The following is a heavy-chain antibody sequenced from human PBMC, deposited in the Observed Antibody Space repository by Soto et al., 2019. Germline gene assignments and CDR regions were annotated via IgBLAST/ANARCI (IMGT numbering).Heavy chain of an antibody. D-gene: IGHD2-15*01. V-gene: IGHV1-18*01. CDR2: ISAYNGKN. CDR3: ARGPPTSCSGGSCYSHYFDY. CDR1: GYTLTTYG. J-gene: IGHJ4*02. Sequence: QVQLVQSGAEVKKPGASMKVSCKASGYTLTTYGISWVRQAPGQGLEWMGWISAYNGKNNYAQKFQGRVTMTTDTSTSIAYMELRSLISDDTAVYYCARGPPTSCSGGSCYSHYFDYWGQGTLVTVSS.